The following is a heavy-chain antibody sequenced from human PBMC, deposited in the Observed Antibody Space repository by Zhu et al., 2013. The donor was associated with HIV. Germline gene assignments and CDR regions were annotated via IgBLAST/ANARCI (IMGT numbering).Heavy chain of an antibody. V-gene: IGHV3-30-3*01. CDR2: ISYDGSNK. Sequence: QVQLVESGGGVVQPGRSLRLSCAASGFTFSSYVMHWVRQAPGKGLEWVAVISYDGSNKYYADSVKGRFTISRDNSKNTLYLQMNSLRAEDAAVYYCASNDQRQQEDAFDIWGQGTMVTVSS. CDR3: ASNDQRQQEDAFDI. D-gene: IGHD6-13*01. J-gene: IGHJ3*02. CDR1: GFTFSSYV.